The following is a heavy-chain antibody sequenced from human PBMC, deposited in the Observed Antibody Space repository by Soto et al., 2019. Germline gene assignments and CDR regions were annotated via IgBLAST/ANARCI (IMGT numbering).Heavy chain of an antibody. Sequence: EVQLVESGGGLVQPGGSLRLSCAASGFTFSSYSMNWVRQAPGKGLEWVSYISSSSSTIYYADSVKGRFTISRDNAKNSLYLQMNSLRDEDTAVYYCARDMFGIGRQVGWFQHWGQGTLVTASS. D-gene: IGHD1-26*01. CDR2: ISSSSSTI. CDR1: GFTFSSYS. J-gene: IGHJ1*01. V-gene: IGHV3-48*02. CDR3: ARDMFGIGRQVGWFQH.